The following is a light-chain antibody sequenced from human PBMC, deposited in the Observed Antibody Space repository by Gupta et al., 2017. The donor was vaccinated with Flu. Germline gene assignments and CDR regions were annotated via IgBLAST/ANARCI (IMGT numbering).Light chain of an antibody. CDR1: SRDVGNYNY. J-gene: IGLJ1*01. Sequence: QSALTQPASVSGSPGQSIPISFTGTSRDVGNYNYVSWYQQHPGKAPKLMIYDVSNRPSGISNRFSGSKSGNTASLTISGLQAEDEADYYCSSYTISSSYLFGTGTKVSVL. V-gene: IGLV2-14*03. CDR3: SSYTISSSYL. CDR2: DVS.